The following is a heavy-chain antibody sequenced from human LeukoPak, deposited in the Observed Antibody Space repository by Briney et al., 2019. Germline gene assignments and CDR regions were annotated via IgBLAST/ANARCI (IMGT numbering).Heavy chain of an antibody. CDR1: GFTFSNYA. CDR3: ARRSGIAVAGAFDY. Sequence: PGGSLRLSCAASGFTFSNYAMRWVRQAPGTGLEWVSGISGSGDSTYYADSVKGRFTISRDNSKNTLYLQMNSLRAEDTAVYYCARRSGIAVAGAFDYWGQGTLVTVSS. CDR2: ISGSGDST. D-gene: IGHD6-19*01. J-gene: IGHJ4*02. V-gene: IGHV3-23*01.